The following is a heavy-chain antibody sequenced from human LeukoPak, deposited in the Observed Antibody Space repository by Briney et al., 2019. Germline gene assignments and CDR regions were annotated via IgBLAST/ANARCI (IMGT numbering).Heavy chain of an antibody. D-gene: IGHD6-13*01. Sequence: GGSLRLSCAASGFTFSTYAMHWVRQAPGKGLEWVAVISYDGSSKYYADSVKGRFTISRDNSENTLYLQMNSLRAEDTAVYYCARGAGYSNTWGFDYWGQGTLVTVSS. J-gene: IGHJ4*02. CDR1: GFTFSTYA. CDR2: ISYDGSSK. V-gene: IGHV3-30*04. CDR3: ARGAGYSNTWGFDY.